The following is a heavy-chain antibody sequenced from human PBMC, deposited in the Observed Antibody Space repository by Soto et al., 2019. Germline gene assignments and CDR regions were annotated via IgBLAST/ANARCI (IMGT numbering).Heavy chain of an antibody. CDR2: INTDGSST. Sequence: EVQLVESGGGLVQPGGSLRLSCAASGFTFSSYWMHWVRQAPGKGLVWISRINTDGSSTSYVDSVQGRFTISRDTGKNTLFLQMNSLRGEDTSVYYCARRGSGVTRGLHYWGQGTLVTVSP. D-gene: IGHD2-15*01. V-gene: IGHV3-74*01. CDR1: GFTFSSYW. J-gene: IGHJ4*02. CDR3: ARRGSGVTRGLHY.